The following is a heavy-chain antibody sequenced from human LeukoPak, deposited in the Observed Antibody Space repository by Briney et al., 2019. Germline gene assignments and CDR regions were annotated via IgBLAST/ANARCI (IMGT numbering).Heavy chain of an antibody. CDR2: IYQDGREK. CDR1: GFTFSTYL. V-gene: IGHV3-7*01. Sequence: PGGSLRLSCVASGFTFSTYLMTWVRQAPGKGLGWVANIYQDGREKYYVDSVKGRFTISRDNAKNSLYLQMNSLRAEDTAVYYCASERPSSSWYDYWGQGTLVTVSS. CDR3: ASERPSSSWYDY. D-gene: IGHD6-13*01. J-gene: IGHJ4*02.